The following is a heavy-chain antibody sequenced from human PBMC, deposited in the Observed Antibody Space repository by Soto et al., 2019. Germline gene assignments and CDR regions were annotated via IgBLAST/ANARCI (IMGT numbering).Heavy chain of an antibody. V-gene: IGHV3-7*01. CDR1: GFTFSSYW. D-gene: IGHD5-18*01. Sequence: EVQLVESGGGLVQPGGSLRLSCAASGFTFSSYWMSWVRQAPGKGLQWVANIKQDGSEKYYVDSVKGRFTISRDNAKNSLYLQMNSLRAEDTAVYYCAREGSSYGTYFDYWGQGTLVTVSS. J-gene: IGHJ4*02. CDR2: IKQDGSEK. CDR3: AREGSSYGTYFDY.